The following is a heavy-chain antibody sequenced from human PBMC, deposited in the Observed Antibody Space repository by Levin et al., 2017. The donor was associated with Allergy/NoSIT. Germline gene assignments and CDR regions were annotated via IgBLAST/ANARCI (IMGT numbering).Heavy chain of an antibody. CDR1: GGSISSYY. D-gene: IGHD6-13*01. V-gene: IGHV4-59*08. CDR3: ARRVGIAAAGTEGWFDP. CDR2: IYYSGST. J-gene: IGHJ5*02. Sequence: PSETLSLTCTVSGGSISSYYWSWIRQPPGKGLEWIGYIYYSGSTNYNPSLKSRVTISVDTSKNQFSLKLSSVTAADTAVYYCARRVGIAAAGTEGWFDPWGQGTLVTVSS.